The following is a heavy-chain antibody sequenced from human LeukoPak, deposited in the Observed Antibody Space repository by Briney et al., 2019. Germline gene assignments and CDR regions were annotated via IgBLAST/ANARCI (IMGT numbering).Heavy chain of an antibody. CDR1: GFTFSNYS. Sequence: GGSLRLSCAATGFTFSNYSMSWFRQAPGKGLEWVANIKYDGREKQYVDSVKGRFTISRDNAKNSLFLQMNSLRAEDTAVYYCARYLNSGPEDFWGQGTLVTVSS. D-gene: IGHD1-26*01. CDR3: ARYLNSGPEDF. J-gene: IGHJ4*02. CDR2: IKYDGREK. V-gene: IGHV3-7*01.